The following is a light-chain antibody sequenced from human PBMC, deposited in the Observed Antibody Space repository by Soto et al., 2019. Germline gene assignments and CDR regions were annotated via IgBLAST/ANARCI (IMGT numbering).Light chain of an antibody. CDR2: GAS. CDR3: QQYGSSPIT. V-gene: IGKV3-20*01. Sequence: EIVLTQSPATLSLSPGERATLSCSSSQSVSSSYLAWYQQKPGQAPRLLIYGASSRATGIPDRFSGSGSGTDFTLTISGLEPEDFAVYYCQQYGSSPITFGQGTRLEIK. J-gene: IGKJ5*01. CDR1: QSVSSSY.